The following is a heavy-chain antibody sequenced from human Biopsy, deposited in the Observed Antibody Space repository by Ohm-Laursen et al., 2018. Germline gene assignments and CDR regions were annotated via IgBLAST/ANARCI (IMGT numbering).Heavy chain of an antibody. V-gene: IGHV1-46*01. CDR1: GYTFTTYY. CDR3: VLASFDY. Sequence: SVKVPCKASGYTFTTYYIHWVRQAPGQGLEWMGIINPGGNSTAYTQNFQGRVTMTWDTSTTTVYMELSSLRSEDTAVYYCVLASFDYWGQGTLVTVSS. CDR2: INPGGNST. J-gene: IGHJ4*02.